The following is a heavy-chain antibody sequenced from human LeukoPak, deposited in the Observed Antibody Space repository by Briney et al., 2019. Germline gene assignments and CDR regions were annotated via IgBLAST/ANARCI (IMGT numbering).Heavy chain of an antibody. D-gene: IGHD2-15*01. CDR2: IIPIFGTP. J-gene: IGHJ4*02. V-gene: IGHV1-69*05. CDR1: GGTLSNYA. Sequence: SVKVSCKASGGTLSNYAVTWVRQAPGQGLEWMGRIIPIFGTPNYAQKFQGRVTITTDESTSTAYMELSSLRSEDTAVYYCARGPIQYCSGDSCYSPFDYWGQGTLVTVSS. CDR3: ARGPIQYCSGDSCYSPFDY.